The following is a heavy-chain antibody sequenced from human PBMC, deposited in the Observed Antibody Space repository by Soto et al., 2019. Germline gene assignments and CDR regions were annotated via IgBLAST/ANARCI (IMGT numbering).Heavy chain of an antibody. CDR2: ISYDGSNK. CDR1: GFTFSSYG. V-gene: IGHV3-30*18. D-gene: IGHD2-15*01. CDR3: AKDLADCSGGSCYLWGYYYYGMDV. J-gene: IGHJ6*02. Sequence: LRLSCAASGFTFSSYGMHWVRQAPCEGLEWVAVISYDGSNKYYADSVKGRFTISRDNSKNTLYLQMNSLRAEDTAVYYCAKDLADCSGGSCYLWGYYYYGMDVWGQGTTVTVSS.